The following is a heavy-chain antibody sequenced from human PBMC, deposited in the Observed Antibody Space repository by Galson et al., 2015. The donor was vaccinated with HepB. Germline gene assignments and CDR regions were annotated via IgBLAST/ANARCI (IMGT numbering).Heavy chain of an antibody. J-gene: IGHJ5*02. D-gene: IGHD4-17*01. CDR2: IDPSDSYT. CDR3: ATGGYDYGDYRGTSGALNWFDP. Sequence: QSGAEVKKPGESLRISCKGSGYSFTSYWISWVRQMPGKGLEWMGRIDPSDSYTNYSPSFQGHVTISADKSISTAYLQWSSLKASDTAMYYCATGGYDYGDYRGTSGALNWFDPWGQGTLVTVSS. V-gene: IGHV5-10-1*01. CDR1: GYSFTSYW.